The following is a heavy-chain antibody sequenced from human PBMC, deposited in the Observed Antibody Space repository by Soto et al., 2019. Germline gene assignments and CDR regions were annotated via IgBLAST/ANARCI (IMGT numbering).Heavy chain of an antibody. CDR1: GYTFTSYG. J-gene: IGHJ3*02. CDR3: ARDRVTMIVVVIGDDAFDI. CDR2: ISAYNGNT. V-gene: IGHV1-18*01. Sequence: QVQLVQSGAEVKKPGASVMVSCKASGYTFTSYGISWVRQAPGQGLEWMGWISAYNGNTNYAQKLQGRVTMTTDTSTSTAYMELRSLRYDDTAVYYCARDRVTMIVVVIGDDAFDIWGQGTMVTVSS. D-gene: IGHD3-22*01.